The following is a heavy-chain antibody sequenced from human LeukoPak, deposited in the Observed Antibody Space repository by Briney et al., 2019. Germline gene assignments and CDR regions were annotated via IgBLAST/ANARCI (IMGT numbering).Heavy chain of an antibody. CDR2: IIPIFGTA. D-gene: IGHD3-3*01. Sequence: ASVKVSCKASGGTFSSYAISWVRQAPGQGLEWMGGIIPIFGTANYAQKFQGRVTITADESTSTAYMELSSLRSEDTAAYYCARQLWSGYYFDYWGQRTLVTVSS. CDR3: ARQLWSGYYFDY. CDR1: GGTFSSYA. V-gene: IGHV1-69*13. J-gene: IGHJ4*02.